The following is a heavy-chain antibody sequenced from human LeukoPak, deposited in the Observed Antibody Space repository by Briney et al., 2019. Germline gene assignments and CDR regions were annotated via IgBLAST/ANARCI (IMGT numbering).Heavy chain of an antibody. V-gene: IGHV4-39*01. CDR2: IYYSGST. CDR3: ARQQIGPYFDY. CDR1: GFTVSNNY. Sequence: GSLRLSCAASGFTVSNNYMSWVRQPPGKGLEWIGSIYYSGSTYYNPSLKGRVTISVDTSKNQFSLKLSSVTAADTAVYYCARQQIGPYFDYWGQGTLVTVSS. J-gene: IGHJ4*02.